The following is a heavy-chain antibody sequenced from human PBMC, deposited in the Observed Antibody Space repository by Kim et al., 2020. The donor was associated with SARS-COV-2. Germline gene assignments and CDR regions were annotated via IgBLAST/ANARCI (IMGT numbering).Heavy chain of an antibody. CDR2: INPSGGST. D-gene: IGHD1-26*01. Sequence: ASVKVSCKASGYTFSNYYLHWVRQAPGQGLEWMGIINPSGGSTTYAEKFQGRVTMTRYTSSSTVYMELTSLRSDDTAVYYCARASGGHFSWFDPWGQGTLVTVSS. V-gene: IGHV1-46*01. J-gene: IGHJ5*02. CDR1: GYTFSNYY. CDR3: ARASGGHFSWFDP.